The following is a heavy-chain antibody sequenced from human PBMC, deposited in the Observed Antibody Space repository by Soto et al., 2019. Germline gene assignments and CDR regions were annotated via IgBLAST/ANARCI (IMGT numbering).Heavy chain of an antibody. D-gene: IGHD3-3*01. J-gene: IGHJ6*02. Sequence: PGGSLRLSCAASEFTFSRYAMYWVRQAPGKGLEWVSAISGAGDKTFYAEPVRGRFTISRDNSENTLFLQMNSLRAEDTAIYYCVKATSAAPFGYYGMGVWGQGTTVTVSS. V-gene: IGHV3-23*01. CDR1: EFTFSRYA. CDR3: VKATSAAPFGYYGMGV. CDR2: ISGAGDKT.